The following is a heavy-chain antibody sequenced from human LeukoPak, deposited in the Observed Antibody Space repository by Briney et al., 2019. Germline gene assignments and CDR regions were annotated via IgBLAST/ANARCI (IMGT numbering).Heavy chain of an antibody. CDR2: INTNTGNP. V-gene: IGHV7-4-1*02. D-gene: IGHD3-22*01. CDR1: GYTFTSYG. J-gene: IGHJ4*02. Sequence: EASVKVSCKASGYTFTSYGISWVRQAPGQGLEWMGWINTNTGNPTYAQGFTGRFVFSLDTSVSTAYLQISSLKAEDTAVYYCAILPLLSYDSSGPTDYWGQGTLVTVST. CDR3: AILPLLSYDSSGPTDY.